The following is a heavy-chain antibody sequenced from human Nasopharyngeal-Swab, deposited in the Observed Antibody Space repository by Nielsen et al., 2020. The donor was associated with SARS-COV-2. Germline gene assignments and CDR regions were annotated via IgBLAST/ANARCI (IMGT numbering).Heavy chain of an antibody. CDR3: ARGPFYYFDY. V-gene: IGHV3-30-3*01. CDR2: ISYDGSNK. Sequence: QRPGKGLEWVAVISYDGSNKYYADSVKGRFTISRDNSKNTLYLQMNSLRAEDTAVYYCARGPFYYFDYWGQGTLVTVSS. J-gene: IGHJ4*02.